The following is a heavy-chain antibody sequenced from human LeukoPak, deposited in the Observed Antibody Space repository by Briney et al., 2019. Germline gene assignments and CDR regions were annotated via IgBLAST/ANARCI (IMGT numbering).Heavy chain of an antibody. D-gene: IGHD3-10*01. CDR1: GFTFSYYW. CDR3: AKDLYYFGSGSHDY. V-gene: IGHV3-74*01. CDR2: ISGDGSST. Sequence: PGGSLRLSCAASGFTFSYYWMHWVRQAPGKGLVWVSRISGDGSSTNYADSVKGRFTVSRDNAKNTLYLQMNSLRAEDTAVYYCAKDLYYFGSGSHDYWGQGTLVTVSS. J-gene: IGHJ4*02.